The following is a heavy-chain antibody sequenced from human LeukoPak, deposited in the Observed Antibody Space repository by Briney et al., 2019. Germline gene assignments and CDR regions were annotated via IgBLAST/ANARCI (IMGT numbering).Heavy chain of an antibody. D-gene: IGHD2-21*02. Sequence: GGSLRLSCAASGFTFSTYAMTWVRQAPGKGLDWVSSIRGAYNTFYYADSVKGRFTISRDNSGNTVYLQMDSLRADDTAVYYCAKQGSDSSPKFHDYWGQGTLVTVSS. V-gene: IGHV3-23*01. J-gene: IGHJ4*02. CDR1: GFTFSTYA. CDR3: AKQGSDSSPKFHDY. CDR2: IRGAYNTF.